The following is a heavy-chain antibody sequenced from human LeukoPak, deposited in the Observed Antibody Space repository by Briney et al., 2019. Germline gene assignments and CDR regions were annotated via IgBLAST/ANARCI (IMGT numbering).Heavy chain of an antibody. CDR3: ARGGFVYGSGSAPNTNWFDP. CDR1: GGTFSSYA. V-gene: IGHV1-69*05. Sequence: SVKVSCKASGGTFSSYAISWVRQAPGQGLEWMGGIIPIFGTANYAQKFQGRVTMTRNTSISTAYMELSSLRSEDTAVYYCARGGFVYGSGSAPNTNWFDPWGQGTLVTVSS. CDR2: IIPIFGTA. J-gene: IGHJ5*02. D-gene: IGHD3-10*01.